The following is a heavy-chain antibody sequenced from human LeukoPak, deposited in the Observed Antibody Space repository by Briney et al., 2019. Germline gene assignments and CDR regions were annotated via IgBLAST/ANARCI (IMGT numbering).Heavy chain of an antibody. J-gene: IGHJ4*02. CDR1: VYTFTDYY. V-gene: IGHV1-2*02. Sequence: ASVKVSCKPSVYTFTDYYLHSVRQAPGQGLEWVGWIHPNTGATHHAQKFQGRLTMTRDTSISTVYMELTRLRSDDTAVYYCARDMGRYSGYDYDYWGQGTLVTASS. CDR2: IHPNTGAT. D-gene: IGHD5-12*01. CDR3: ARDMGRYSGYDYDY.